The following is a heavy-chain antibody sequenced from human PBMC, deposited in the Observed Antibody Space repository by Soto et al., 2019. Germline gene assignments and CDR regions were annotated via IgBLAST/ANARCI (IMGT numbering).Heavy chain of an antibody. D-gene: IGHD3-3*01. V-gene: IGHV4-34*01. Sequence: SQSMSPPWALDSGSSSALYSTWNSQPQGKEQEMAGYSAHSGSTNYDPSLKGRVTISVDTSKKQFSLKLSTVTAADTAVYYCARGGRVTLFGVVNWFDSWGQGTLVTVSS. J-gene: IGHJ5*01. CDR1: SGSSSALY. CDR3: ARGGRVTLFGVVNWFDS. CDR2: SAHSGST.